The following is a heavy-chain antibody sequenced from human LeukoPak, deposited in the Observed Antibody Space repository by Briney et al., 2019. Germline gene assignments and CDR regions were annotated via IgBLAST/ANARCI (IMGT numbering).Heavy chain of an antibody. CDR3: AREHYYYGLDV. CDR2: TYTSWST. Sequence: PSGTLSLTPTVPLGSISRYYWCSMPQPPGKGLEWIGYTYTSWSTNYNPSLKSRVTISVDTSKRRFSLRLSSVIAADTAVYYCAREHYYYGLDVWGQGTTVTVSS. CDR1: LGSISRYY. V-gene: IGHV4-59*01. J-gene: IGHJ6*02.